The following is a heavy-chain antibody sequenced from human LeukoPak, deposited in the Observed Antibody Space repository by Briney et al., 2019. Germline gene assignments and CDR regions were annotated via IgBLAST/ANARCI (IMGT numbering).Heavy chain of an antibody. CDR2: IYYSGST. D-gene: IGHD5-12*01. J-gene: IGHJ4*02. CDR3: ARRAVDSNFDY. V-gene: IGHV4-59*08. Sequence: PSETLSLTCTVSGGSISSYYWSWIRQPPGKGLEWIGYIYYSGSTNYNPSLKSRVTISVDTSKNQFSLKLSSVTAADTAVYYCARRAVDSNFDYWGQGTLVTVSS. CDR1: GGSISSYY.